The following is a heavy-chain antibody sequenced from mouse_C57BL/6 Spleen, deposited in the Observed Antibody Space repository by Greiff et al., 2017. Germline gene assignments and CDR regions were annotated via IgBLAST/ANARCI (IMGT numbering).Heavy chain of an antibody. CDR2: IYPGDGDT. CDR3: ARWGYYWNYFDY. D-gene: IGHD1-1*01. CDR1: GYAFSSSW. Sequence: VQLQESGPELVKPGASVKISCKASGYAFSSSWMNWVKQRPGKGLEWIGRIYPGDGDTNYNGKFKGKATLTADKSSSTAYMQLSSLTSEDSAVYFCARWGYYWNYFDYWGQGTTLTVSS. V-gene: IGHV1-82*01. J-gene: IGHJ2*01.